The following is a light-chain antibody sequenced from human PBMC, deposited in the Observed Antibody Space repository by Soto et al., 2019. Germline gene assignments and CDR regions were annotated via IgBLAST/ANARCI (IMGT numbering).Light chain of an antibody. Sequence: QSALTQPPSASGSPGQSVTISCTGTSSDVGGYNYVSWYQQHPGQAPKLIISEVTKRPSGVPDRFSGSKSGNTASLTVSGLQAEDEADYYCSSYAGGNKICGGGTKLTVL. V-gene: IGLV2-8*01. CDR1: SSDVGGYNY. CDR3: SSYAGGNKI. CDR2: EVT. J-gene: IGLJ2*01.